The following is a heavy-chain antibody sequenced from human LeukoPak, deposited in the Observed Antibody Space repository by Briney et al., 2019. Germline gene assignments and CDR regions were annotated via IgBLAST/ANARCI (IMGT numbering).Heavy chain of an antibody. V-gene: IGHV1-46*01. CDR3: AGGTTNTKGAFDM. Sequence: ASVKVSCKASGYTLTNYYIHWVRHAPGQGLEWMGIINPSGSSTSYAQKFQGRVTMTRDTSTSTVYMELSSLRSEDTAVYYCAGGTTNTKGAFDMWGQGTMVTVSS. CDR1: GYTLTNYY. CDR2: INPSGSST. J-gene: IGHJ3*02. D-gene: IGHD2-8*01.